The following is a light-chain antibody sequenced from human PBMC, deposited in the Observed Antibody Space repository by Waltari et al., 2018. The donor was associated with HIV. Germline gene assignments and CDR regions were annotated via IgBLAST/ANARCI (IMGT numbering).Light chain of an antibody. J-gene: IGLJ2*01. Sequence: QSVLTQPPSASGTPGQRVTLSCSGSRSNIEGNSVYWYQPLHGTAPKLLVYGNKQGPAGVPDVCSGSTSGISASLAISGLRSEAEAKYSCAAWDDSVRGVFGGGTKLTVL. CDR3: AAWDDSVRGV. CDR1: RSNIEGNS. V-gene: IGLV1-47*01. CDR2: GNK.